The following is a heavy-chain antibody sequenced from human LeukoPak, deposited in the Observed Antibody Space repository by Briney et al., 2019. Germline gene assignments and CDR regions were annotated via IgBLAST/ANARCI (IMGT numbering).Heavy chain of an antibody. CDR3: AKGLSSPWLVVFDY. CDR2: ISGSGGST. J-gene: IGHJ4*02. V-gene: IGHV3-23*01. Sequence: GGSLRLSCAASGFTFSSYAMSWVRQAPGKRLEWVSAISGSGGSTYYADSVKGRFTISRDNSKNTLYLQMNSLRAEDMAVYYCAKGLSSPWLVVFDYWGQGTLVTVSS. CDR1: GFTFSSYA. D-gene: IGHD6-19*01.